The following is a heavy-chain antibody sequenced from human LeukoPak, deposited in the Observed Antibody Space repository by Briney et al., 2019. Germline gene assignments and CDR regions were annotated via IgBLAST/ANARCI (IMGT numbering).Heavy chain of an antibody. Sequence: SETLSLTCAVSGCSISRYYRSWIRQPPGKGLEWVAAIYYSGSTNCNASLKSRVTISGDTSKNQFSLKLSSVTAADTAVYYCARGGNGYDKYYYYAMDVWGQGTTVTVSS. J-gene: IGHJ6*02. V-gene: IGHV4-59*01. CDR3: ARGGNGYDKYYYYAMDV. CDR2: IYYSGST. CDR1: GCSISRYY. D-gene: IGHD5-12*01.